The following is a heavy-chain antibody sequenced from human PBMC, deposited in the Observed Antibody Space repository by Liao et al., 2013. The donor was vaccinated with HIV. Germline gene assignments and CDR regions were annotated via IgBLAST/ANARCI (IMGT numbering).Heavy chain of an antibody. V-gene: IGHV4-4*07. CDR2: IYTSGGI. J-gene: IGHJ4*02. CDR3: ARGVPPDY. Sequence: QVQLQESGPGLVKPSETLSLTCTVSGGSINNHYWNWIRQPAGRGLEWIGRIYTSGGITYNPSLKNRVMMSIDTSKNQFSLKLTSVTAADTAVYYCARGVPPDYWGQGTLVSVSS. D-gene: IGHD5/OR15-5a*01. CDR1: GGSINNHY.